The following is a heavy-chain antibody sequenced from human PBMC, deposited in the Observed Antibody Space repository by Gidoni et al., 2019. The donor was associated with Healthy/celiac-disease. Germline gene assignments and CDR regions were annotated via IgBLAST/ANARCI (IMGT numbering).Heavy chain of an antibody. V-gene: IGHV3-21*01. D-gene: IGHD1-26*01. CDR3: AAHLLIVGEYYFVY. Sequence: EVQLVESGGGLVKPGGSLRLSCAASGFPFSSYSMNWVRQAPGKGLEWVSSISSSSSYIYYADSVKGRFTISRDNAKNSLYLQMNSLRAEDTAVYYCAAHLLIVGEYYFVYWGQGTLVTVSS. J-gene: IGHJ4*02. CDR1: GFPFSSYS. CDR2: ISSSSSYI.